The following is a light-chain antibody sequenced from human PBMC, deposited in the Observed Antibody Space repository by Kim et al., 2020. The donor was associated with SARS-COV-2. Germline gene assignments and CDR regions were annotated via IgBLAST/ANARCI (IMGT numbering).Light chain of an antibody. Sequence: VSPGQTASITCSGDKLGDKYACWYQRRPGQSPVLVIYQDSKRPSGIPERFSGSNSGNTATLTISGTQAMDEADYYCQAWDSSTGVFGGGTKLTVL. CDR2: QDS. J-gene: IGLJ3*02. V-gene: IGLV3-1*01. CDR1: KLGDKY. CDR3: QAWDSSTGV.